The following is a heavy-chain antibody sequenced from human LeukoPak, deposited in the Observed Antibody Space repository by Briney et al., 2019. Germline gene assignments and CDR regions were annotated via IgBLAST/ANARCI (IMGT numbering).Heavy chain of an antibody. Sequence: PGGSLRLSCAASGFTFSSYSMNWVRQAPGKGLEWVSSISSSSSYTYYADSVKGRFTISRDNAKNSLYLQMNSLRAEDTAVYYCARDGPYCSGGSCYGMDVWGQGTTVTVSS. J-gene: IGHJ6*02. CDR1: GFTFSSYS. V-gene: IGHV3-21*01. CDR3: ARDGPYCSGGSCYGMDV. CDR2: ISSSSSYT. D-gene: IGHD2-15*01.